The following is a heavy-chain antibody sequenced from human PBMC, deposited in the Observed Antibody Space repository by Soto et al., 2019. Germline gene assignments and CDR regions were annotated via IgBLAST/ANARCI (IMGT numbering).Heavy chain of an antibody. CDR1: GYTFTSYD. CDR2: INPNTGYT. D-gene: IGHD3-16*02. V-gene: IGHV1-8*01. Sequence: QVQLVQSGAAMKKPGASVKVSCKASGYTFTSYDINWVRQATGQGLEWMGWINPNTGYTDYAQKFQDRVTMTGNTSITTAYMELSSLRSEATAVYYCVRGRVMITFGVVIVIDYWGQGSPVTVSS. J-gene: IGHJ4*01. CDR3: VRGRVMITFGVVIVIDY.